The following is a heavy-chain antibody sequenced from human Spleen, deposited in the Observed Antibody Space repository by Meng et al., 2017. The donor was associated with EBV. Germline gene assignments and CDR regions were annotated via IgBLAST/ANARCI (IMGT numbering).Heavy chain of an antibody. CDR2: INGGDAPT. CDR3: ARWGSPVAGLDY. CDR1: GYPFSRYA. V-gene: IGHV1-3*01. Sequence: QVQLGKFGAEVKRPGAPWKGPCRASGYPFSRYALPWVRQAPGQRLEWLGWINGGDAPTKHSRKFQGRVTITRDTSATTAYLYLSSLTSEDTGVYYCARWGSPVAGLDYWGHGTLVTVSS. D-gene: IGHD6-19*01. J-gene: IGHJ4*01.